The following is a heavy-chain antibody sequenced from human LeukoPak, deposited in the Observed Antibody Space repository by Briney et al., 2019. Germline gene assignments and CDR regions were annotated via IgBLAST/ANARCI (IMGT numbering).Heavy chain of an antibody. D-gene: IGHD2-8*01. CDR2: IYYSGST. Sequence: SETLSLTCTVSGGSISSSSYYWGWIRQPPGKGLEWIGSIYYSGSTYYNPSLKSRVTISVDTSKNQFSLKLSSVTAADTAVYYCARLDVSPMVYATSYWYFDLRGRGTLVTVSS. J-gene: IGHJ2*01. V-gene: IGHV4-39*01. CDR1: GGSISSSSYY. CDR3: ARLDVSPMVYATSYWYFDL.